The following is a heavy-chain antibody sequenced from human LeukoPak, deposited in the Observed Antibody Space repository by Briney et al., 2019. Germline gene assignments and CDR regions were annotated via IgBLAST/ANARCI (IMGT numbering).Heavy chain of an antibody. J-gene: IGHJ4*02. V-gene: IGHV3-30*18. Sequence: GRSLRLSCAASGFTFSNYGMHWVRQAPGKGLEWAAVISYDGSNKYYADSMKGRFAISRDNSKNTLCLQMNSLRAEDTAVYYCAKAYGYCTTTSCSHEEFDYWGQGTLVTVSS. CDR3: AKAYGYCTTTSCSHEEFDY. CDR1: GFTFSNYG. D-gene: IGHD2-2*01. CDR2: ISYDGSNK.